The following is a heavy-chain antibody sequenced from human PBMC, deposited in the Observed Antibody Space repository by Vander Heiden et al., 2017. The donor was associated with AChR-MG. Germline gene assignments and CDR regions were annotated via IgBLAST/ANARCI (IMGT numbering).Heavy chain of an antibody. CDR3: ARDSGYCTSTNCYTSYMDV. D-gene: IGHD2-2*02. CDR1: GFTFSSYS. V-gene: IGHV3-21*01. Sequence: EVQLVESGGGLVKPGGSLRLSCAASGFTFSSYSMTWVRQAPGKGLEWVSLISSSSSYIYYADSVKGRFTISRDNAKNSVYLQMDSLRAEDTAVYYCARDSGYCTSTNCYTSYMDVWGKGTTVTVSS. CDR2: ISSSSSYI. J-gene: IGHJ6*03.